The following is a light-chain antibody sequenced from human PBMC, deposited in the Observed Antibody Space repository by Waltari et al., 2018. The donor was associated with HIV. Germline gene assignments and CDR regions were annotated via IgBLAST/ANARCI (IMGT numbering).Light chain of an antibody. V-gene: IGLV1-47*01. CDR3: AAWDDSLSGYV. CDR2: RNN. J-gene: IGLJ1*01. Sequence: QSVLTQPPSASGTPGQRVTISCSGSSSNIGRNKVHWYQQHPGTAPKLLIYRNNQRPSGVPDRFSGSKSGTSASLAISGLRSEDEAEYYCAAWDDSLSGYVFGTGTKVTVL. CDR1: SSNIGRNK.